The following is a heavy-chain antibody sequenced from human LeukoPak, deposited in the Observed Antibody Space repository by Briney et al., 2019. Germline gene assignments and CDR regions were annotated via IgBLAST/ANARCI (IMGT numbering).Heavy chain of an antibody. V-gene: IGHV4-4*07. CDR2: IYTSGST. J-gene: IGHJ6*03. CDR1: GGSISSYY. Sequence: SETLSLTCTVSGGSISSYYWSWIRQPAGKGLEWIGRIYTSGSTNYNPSLKSRVTMSVDTPKNQFSLKLSSVTAADTAVYYCARDRYGSGSFHYYYYMDVWGKGTTVTISS. D-gene: IGHD3-10*01. CDR3: ARDRYGSGSFHYYYYMDV.